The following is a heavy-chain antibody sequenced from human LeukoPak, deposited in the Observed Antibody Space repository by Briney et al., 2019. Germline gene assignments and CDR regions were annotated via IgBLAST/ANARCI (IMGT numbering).Heavy chain of an antibody. CDR3: AKTARGSGWANAFDI. V-gene: IGHV3-30*04. D-gene: IGHD6-19*01. J-gene: IGHJ3*02. CDR1: GFTFSSYA. Sequence: GGSLRLSCAASGFTFSSYAMYWVRQAPGKGLEWVAVISYDGSDKFYADSVKGRFTISRDSSKNTLYLQMNSLRAEDTAVYYCAKTARGSGWANAFDIWGQGTMVTVSS. CDR2: ISYDGSDK.